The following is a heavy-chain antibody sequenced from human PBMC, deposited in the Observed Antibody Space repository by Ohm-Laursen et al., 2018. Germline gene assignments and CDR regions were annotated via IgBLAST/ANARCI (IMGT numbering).Heavy chain of an antibody. CDR3: ARGLGYSYGYDY. CDR1: GFTFNIYW. CDR2: IKEDGTEK. Sequence: FLRLSCSASGFTFNIYWMSWVRQAPGKGLEWVANIKEDGTEKSYVDSVKGRFTISRDNAKKSLYLQMNSLKTEDTAVYYCARGLGYSYGYDYWGQGTLVTVSS. J-gene: IGHJ4*02. V-gene: IGHV3-7*01. D-gene: IGHD5-18*01.